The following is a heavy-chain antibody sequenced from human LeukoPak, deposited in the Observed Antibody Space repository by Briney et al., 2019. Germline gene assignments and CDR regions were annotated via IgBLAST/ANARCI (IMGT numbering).Heavy chain of an antibody. J-gene: IGHJ4*02. CDR2: ISGSGGRT. D-gene: IGHD1-26*01. CDR3: AKGARWELPLDY. V-gene: IGHV3-23*01. CDR1: GFTFSSYA. Sequence: GGSLSLSCAASGFTFSSYAMSWVRQAPGKGLEWVSAISGSGGRTYYADSVKGRFTISRDNSMDTLYLQMNSLRADDTAVYYCAKGARWELPLDYWGQGTLVTVSS.